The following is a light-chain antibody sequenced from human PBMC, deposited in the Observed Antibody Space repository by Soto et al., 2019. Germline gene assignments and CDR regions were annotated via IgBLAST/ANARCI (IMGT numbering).Light chain of an antibody. Sequence: SVLTHSPSVSAAPRQKVTISCSGSSSNIGNSYVSWYQQLPGTAPKLLIYDNNKRPSGIPDRFSGSKSGTSGTLDITGLQTGDEADYYCATWDGSLPGEVFGGGTQLTVL. V-gene: IGLV1-51*01. CDR1: SSNIGNSY. J-gene: IGLJ2*01. CDR3: ATWDGSLPGEV. CDR2: DNN.